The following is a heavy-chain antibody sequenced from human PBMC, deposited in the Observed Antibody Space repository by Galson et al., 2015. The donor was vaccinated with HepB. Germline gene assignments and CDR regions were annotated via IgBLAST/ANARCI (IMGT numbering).Heavy chain of an antibody. CDR3: ARDESSAYDYVWGSYRPSYHFDY. J-gene: IGHJ4*02. Sequence: SLRLSCAASGFTFSSYSMNWVRQAPGKGLEWVSSISSSSSYIYYADSVKGRFTISRDNAKNSLYLQMNSLRAEDTAVYYCARDESSAYDYVWGSYRPSYHFDYWGQGTLVTVSS. V-gene: IGHV3-21*01. D-gene: IGHD3-16*02. CDR2: ISSSSSYI. CDR1: GFTFSSYS.